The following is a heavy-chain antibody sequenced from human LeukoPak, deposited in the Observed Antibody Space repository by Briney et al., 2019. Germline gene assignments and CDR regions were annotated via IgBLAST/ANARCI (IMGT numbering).Heavy chain of an antibody. CDR2: ISYDGSNK. D-gene: IGHD6-19*01. CDR1: GFTFSSYG. Sequence: GGSLRLSCAASGFTFSSYGMHWVRQAPGKGLEWVAVISYDGSNKYYADSVKGRFTISRDNSKNTLYLQMNSLRAEDTAVYYCAIHPIDIAVAGIGWDYWGQGTLVTVSS. CDR3: AIHPIDIAVAGIGWDY. V-gene: IGHV3-30*03. J-gene: IGHJ4*02.